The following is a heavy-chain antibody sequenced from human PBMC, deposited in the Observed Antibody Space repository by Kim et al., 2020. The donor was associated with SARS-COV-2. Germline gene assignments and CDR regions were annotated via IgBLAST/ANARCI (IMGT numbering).Heavy chain of an antibody. CDR2: ISYDGSNK. CDR1: GFTFSSYA. V-gene: IGHV3-30-3*01. Sequence: GGSLRLSCAASGFTFSSYAMHWVRQAPGKGLEWVAVISYDGSNKYYADSVKGRFTISRDNSKNTLYLQMNSLRAEDTAVYYCARGPYYYDSSGYVGFDYWGQGTLVTVSS. D-gene: IGHD3-22*01. CDR3: ARGPYYYDSSGYVGFDY. J-gene: IGHJ4*02.